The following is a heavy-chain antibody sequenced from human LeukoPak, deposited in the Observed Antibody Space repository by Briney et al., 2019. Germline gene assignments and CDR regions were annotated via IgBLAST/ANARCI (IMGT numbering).Heavy chain of an antibody. CDR1: GFTFSSYA. CDR2: ISGSGGST. CDR3: AKSYSGYSTYYYGMDV. J-gene: IGHJ6*02. Sequence: GGSLRLSCAASGFTFSSYAMSWVRQAPGKGLEWVSVISGSGGSTYYEDSVKGRFTISRDNTKNTLYLQMNSLRAEDTAVYYCAKSYSGYSTYYYGMDVWGQGTTVTVSS. D-gene: IGHD5-12*01. V-gene: IGHV3-23*01.